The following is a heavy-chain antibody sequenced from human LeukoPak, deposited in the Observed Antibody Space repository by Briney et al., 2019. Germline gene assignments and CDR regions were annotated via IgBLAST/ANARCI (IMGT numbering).Heavy chain of an antibody. J-gene: IGHJ3*02. V-gene: IGHV3-48*03. D-gene: IGHD5-24*01. CDR2: IGSSGGSR. Sequence: GGSLRLSCAASGFTFSSYEMDWVRRAPGKGLEWVSYIGSSGGSRYYADSVKGRFISSRDNAKNSFYLQMNSLRVEDTAIYYCAREDGDAFDIWGEGTTVTVSS. CDR3: AREDGDAFDI. CDR1: GFTFSSYE.